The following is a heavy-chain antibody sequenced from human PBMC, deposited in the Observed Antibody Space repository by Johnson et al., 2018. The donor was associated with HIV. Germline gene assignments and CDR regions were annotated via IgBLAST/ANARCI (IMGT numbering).Heavy chain of an antibody. CDR2: TWYDGSNQ. D-gene: IGHD6-13*01. CDR3: AKDQWSSSWTNDAFD. CDR1: GFTFSTYG. Sequence: QVQLVESGGGVVQPGRSLRLSCAASGFTFSTYGMHWVRQAPGKGLEWVAVTWYDGSNQYYADSVKGRFSISRDNSKNTLYLQMNSLRAEDTAVYYCAKDQWSSSWTNDAFD. J-gene: IGHJ3*02. V-gene: IGHV3-33*06.